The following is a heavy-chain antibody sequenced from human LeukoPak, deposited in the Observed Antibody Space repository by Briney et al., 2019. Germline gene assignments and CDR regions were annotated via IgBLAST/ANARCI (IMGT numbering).Heavy chain of an antibody. CDR3: ARVGARLTMIVVARLAKYYFDY. D-gene: IGHD3-22*01. V-gene: IGHV4-34*01. CDR2: INHSGST. Sequence: SETLSLTCAVYGGSFSGYHWSWIRQPPGKGLEWIGEINHSGSTNYNPSLKSRVTISVDTSKNQFSLKLSSVTAADTAVYYCARVGARLTMIVVARLAKYYFDYWGQGTLVTVSS. CDR1: GGSFSGYH. J-gene: IGHJ4*02.